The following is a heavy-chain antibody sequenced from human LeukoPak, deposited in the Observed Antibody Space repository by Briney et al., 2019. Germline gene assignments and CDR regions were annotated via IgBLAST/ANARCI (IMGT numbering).Heavy chain of an antibody. CDR2: IYTSGST. J-gene: IGHJ4*02. CDR3: ARGSHAVAALFDY. CDR1: GGSISGYY. D-gene: IGHD6-19*01. V-gene: IGHV4-4*07. Sequence: PSETLSLTCTVSGGSISGYYWSWIRQPAGKGLEWIGRIYTSGSTNYNPSLKSRVTMSVDTSKNQFSLKLSSVTAADTAVYYCARGSHAVAALFDYWGQGTLVTVSS.